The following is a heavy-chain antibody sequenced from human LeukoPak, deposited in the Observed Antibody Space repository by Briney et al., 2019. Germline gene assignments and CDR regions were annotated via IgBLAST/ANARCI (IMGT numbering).Heavy chain of an antibody. V-gene: IGHV1-69*04. CDR2: IIPILGIA. Sequence: SVKVSCKASGGTFSSYAISWVRQAPGQGLEWMGRIIPILGIANYAQKFQGRVTITADKSTSTAYMELSSLRSEDTAVYYCASPITMDVEYFQHWGQGTLVTVSS. D-gene: IGHD3-10*01. J-gene: IGHJ1*01. CDR1: GGTFSSYA. CDR3: ASPITMDVEYFQH.